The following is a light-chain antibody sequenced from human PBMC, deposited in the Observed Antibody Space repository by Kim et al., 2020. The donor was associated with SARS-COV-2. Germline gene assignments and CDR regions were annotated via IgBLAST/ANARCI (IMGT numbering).Light chain of an antibody. CDR3: QKYGSSPWT. CDR1: QSVSSSY. CDR2: GAS. Sequence: EIVLTQSPGTLSLSPGERATLSCRASQSVSSSYLAWYQQKPGQAPRLLIYGASSTAAGIPDRFSGSGSGTDFTLTISRLEPEDFAVYYCQKYGSSPWTFGQGTKVDIK. V-gene: IGKV3-20*01. J-gene: IGKJ1*01.